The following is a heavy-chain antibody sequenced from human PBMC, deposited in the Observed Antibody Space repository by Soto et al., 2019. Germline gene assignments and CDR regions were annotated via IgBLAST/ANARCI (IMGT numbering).Heavy chain of an antibody. V-gene: IGHV4-59*01. J-gene: IGHJ5*02. Sequence: QVHLQESGPGLVRPSETLSLTCIISGGSISNFYWNWIRQPPGKGLEWIGYVDYSGSTNYNPSLKRRVTILVDTSKNHFSMNLISVTAADTAVYYCARGPAMNSGYRWQGFDPWGQGSLVTVSS. D-gene: IGHD3-22*01. CDR3: ARGPAMNSGYRWQGFDP. CDR2: VDYSGST. CDR1: GGSISNFY.